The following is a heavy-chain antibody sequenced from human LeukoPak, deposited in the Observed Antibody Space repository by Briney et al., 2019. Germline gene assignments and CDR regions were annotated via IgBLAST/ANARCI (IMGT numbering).Heavy chain of an antibody. J-gene: IGHJ5*02. V-gene: IGHV1-2*02. CDR1: GYTFTGYY. D-gene: IGHD2-2*01. Sequence: ASVKVSCKASGYTFTGYYMHWVRQAPGQGLEWMGWINPNSGGTNYAQKFQGRVTMTRDTSISTAYMELSRLRSDDTAMYYCARDQCSSTSCNNWFDPWGQGTLVTVSS. CDR3: ARDQCSSTSCNNWFDP. CDR2: INPNSGGT.